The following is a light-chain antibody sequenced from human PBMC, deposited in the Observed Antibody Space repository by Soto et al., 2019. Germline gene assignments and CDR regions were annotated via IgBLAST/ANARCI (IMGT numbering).Light chain of an antibody. CDR1: QSVSSN. J-gene: IGKJ5*01. CDR2: ATS. V-gene: IGKV3-15*01. CDR3: QQYDNKPPIT. Sequence: EIVMTQSPATLSVSPGERATLSCRASQSVSSNLAWYQQKPGQAPRLLIYATSTSATGIPDRFSGSGSGTEFTLTISSLQSEDCAVYHCQQYDNKPPITVGQVTRLEIK.